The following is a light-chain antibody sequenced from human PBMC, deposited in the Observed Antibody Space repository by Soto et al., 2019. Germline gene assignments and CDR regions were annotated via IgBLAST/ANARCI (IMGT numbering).Light chain of an antibody. CDR3: QQYNSYWT. J-gene: IGKJ1*01. CDR1: QGISSY. V-gene: IGKV1-8*01. Sequence: IQMTQSPSSFSASTGDRVTITCRASQGISSYLAWYQQKPGKAPKLLIYAASTLQSGVPSRFSGSGSETEFTLTISSLQPDDFATYYCQQYNSYWTFSQGTKVDIK. CDR2: AAS.